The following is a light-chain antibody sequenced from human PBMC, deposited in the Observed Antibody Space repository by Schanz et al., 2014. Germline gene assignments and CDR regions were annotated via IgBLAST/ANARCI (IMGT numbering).Light chain of an antibody. Sequence: EIVLTQSPGTLSLSPGERATLSCRASQSVSSSYLAWYQQKPGQAPRLLIYGASSRATGIPDRFSGSGSGTDFTLTISRLEPEDFATYYCQQSYDTPVWTFGQGTKVEVK. J-gene: IGKJ1*01. CDR3: QQSYDTPVWT. CDR2: GAS. CDR1: QSVSSSY. V-gene: IGKV3-20*01.